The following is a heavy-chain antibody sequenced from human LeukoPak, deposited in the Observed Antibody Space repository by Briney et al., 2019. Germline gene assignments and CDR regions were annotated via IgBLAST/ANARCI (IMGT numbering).Heavy chain of an antibody. D-gene: IGHD3-10*01. CDR2: MNINSGNT. V-gene: IGHV1-8*01. CDR3: ARETRMRSYRGRDYFDY. CDR1: GYTFTSYD. J-gene: IGHJ4*02. Sequence: ASVKVSCKASGYTFTSYDINWVRHATGPGLEWMGGMNINSGNTGYAQEFQGRVTMTRDESISTAYMELSRLRADDTAVYYCARETRMRSYRGRDYFDYWGQGTLVTVSS.